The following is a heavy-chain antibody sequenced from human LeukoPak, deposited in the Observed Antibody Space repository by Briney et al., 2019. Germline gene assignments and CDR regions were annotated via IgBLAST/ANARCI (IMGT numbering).Heavy chain of an antibody. CDR2: IYYRGST. D-gene: IGHD5-12*01. V-gene: IGHV4-59*01. CDR3: ARVSGYDWESFHDY. CDR1: GGSISSYY. J-gene: IGHJ4*02. Sequence: SETLSLTCTVSGGSISSYYWSWIRQPPGKGLEGIGYIYYRGSTNYNPSLKSRVTISVDTSKNQFSLRLSSVTAADTAVYYCARVSGYDWESFHDYWGQGTLVTVSS.